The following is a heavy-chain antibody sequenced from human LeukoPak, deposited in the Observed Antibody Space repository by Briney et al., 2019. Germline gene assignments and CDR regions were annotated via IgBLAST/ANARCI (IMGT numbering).Heavy chain of an antibody. CDR3: ATQSITLVVVISPFDY. D-gene: IGHD3-22*01. V-gene: IGHV3-30*02. CDR1: GVTFSNFP. CDR2: IQDDGATT. J-gene: IGHJ4*02. Sequence: GGSLRLSCAASGVTFSNFPMHWVRQAPGKGLEWVALIQDDGATTNYVDSVRGRFTISRDNAKSTVYLQMNSLKPDDTAVYYCATQSITLVVVISPFDYWGQGTLVTVSS.